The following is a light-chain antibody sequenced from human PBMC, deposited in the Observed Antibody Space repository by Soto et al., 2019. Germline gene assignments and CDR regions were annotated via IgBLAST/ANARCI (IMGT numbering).Light chain of an antibody. CDR2: ENT. J-gene: IGLJ2*01. CDR3: QSYDSRLSVI. Sequence: QSVLTQPPSVSGAPGQRVTISYSGSSSNIGAGYDVHWYQQLPGTTPKLLIFENTNRPSGVPDRFSGSKSGTSASLAITGLQAGDEADYYCQSYDSRLSVIFGGGTKVTVL. CDR1: SSNIGAGYD. V-gene: IGLV1-40*01.